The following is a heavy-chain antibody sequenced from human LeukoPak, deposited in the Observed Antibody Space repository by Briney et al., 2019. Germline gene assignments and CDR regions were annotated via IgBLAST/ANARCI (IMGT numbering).Heavy chain of an antibody. J-gene: IGHJ4*02. D-gene: IGHD3-9*01. CDR2: IYHSGST. CDR3: ATRDILTGYYDY. V-gene: IGHV4-38-2*02. Sequence: SETLSLTCTVSGYSISSGYYWGWIRQPPGKGLEWIGSIYHSGSTYYNPSLKSRVTISVDTSKNQFSLKLSSVTAADTAVYYCATRDILTGYYDYWGQGTLVTVSS. CDR1: GYSISSGYY.